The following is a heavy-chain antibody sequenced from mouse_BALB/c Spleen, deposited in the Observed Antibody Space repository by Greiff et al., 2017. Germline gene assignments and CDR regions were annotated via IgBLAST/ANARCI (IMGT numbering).Heavy chain of an antibody. Sequence: QVQLQQSGAELVRPGSSVKISCKASGYAFSSYWMNWVKQRPGQGLEWIGQIYPGDGDTNYNGKFKGKATLTVDKSSSTAYMELRSLTSEDSAVYYCARYFHFDYWGQGTTLTVSS. J-gene: IGHJ2*01. CDR3: ARYFHFDY. V-gene: IGHV1-80*01. CDR2: IYPGDGDT. CDR1: GYAFSSYW.